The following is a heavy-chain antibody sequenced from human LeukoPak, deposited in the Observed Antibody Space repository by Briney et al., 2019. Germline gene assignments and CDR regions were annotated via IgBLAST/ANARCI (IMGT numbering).Heavy chain of an antibody. CDR3: ARWGDRRGGAFDI. V-gene: IGHV3-69-1*01. D-gene: IGHD3-16*01. CDR2: IRRVSFI. Sequence: PGGSLRLSCAASGFTFSAYSMNWVRQAPGKGLEWVAYIRRVSFIYYADSVKGRFTISRDNAKNSLYLQMNSLRAEDTALYYCARWGDRRGGAFDIWGQGTMVTVSS. J-gene: IGHJ3*02. CDR1: GFTFSAYS.